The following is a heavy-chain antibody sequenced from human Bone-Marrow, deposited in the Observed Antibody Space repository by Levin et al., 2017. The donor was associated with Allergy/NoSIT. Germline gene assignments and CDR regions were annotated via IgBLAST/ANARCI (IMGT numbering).Heavy chain of an antibody. CDR3: VRDVWDTSGWYYFDY. Sequence: LSLTCAASGFTFSTYGMHWVRQAPGKGLEWVAVVWFDGSNKYYADPVKGRFTISRDNSKNMLYLQMNSLRAEDTAVYYCVRDVWDTSGWYYFDYWGQGTLVTVSS. J-gene: IGHJ4*02. V-gene: IGHV3-33*01. CDR1: GFTFSTYG. D-gene: IGHD6-19*01. CDR2: VWFDGSNK.